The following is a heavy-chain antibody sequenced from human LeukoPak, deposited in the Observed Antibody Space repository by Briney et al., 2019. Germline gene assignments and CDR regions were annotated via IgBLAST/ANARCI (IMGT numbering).Heavy chain of an antibody. CDR3: ARDLMGVVVPAAIFDY. CDR2: INPNSGGT. Sequence: ASVKVSCKASGYTFTGYYMHWVRQAPGQGLEWMGWINPNSGGTNHAQKFQGRVTMTRDTSISTAYMELSRLRSDDTAVYYCARDLMGVVVPAAIFDYWGQGTLVTVSS. D-gene: IGHD2-2*01. V-gene: IGHV1-2*02. CDR1: GYTFTGYY. J-gene: IGHJ4*02.